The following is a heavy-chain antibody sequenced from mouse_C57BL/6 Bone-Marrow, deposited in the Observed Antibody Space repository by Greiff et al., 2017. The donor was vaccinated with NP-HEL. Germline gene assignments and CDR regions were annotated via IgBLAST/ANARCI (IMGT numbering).Heavy chain of an antibody. V-gene: IGHV14-4*01. CDR2: IDPENGDT. CDR1: GFNIKDDY. Sequence: EVHLVESGAELVRPGASVKLSCTASGFNIKDDYMHWVKQRPEQGLEWIGWIDPENGDTEYASKFQGKATITADTSSNTAYLQLSSLPSEDTAVYYCTTHRGDYWGQGTSVTVSS. CDR3: TTHRGDY. J-gene: IGHJ4*01.